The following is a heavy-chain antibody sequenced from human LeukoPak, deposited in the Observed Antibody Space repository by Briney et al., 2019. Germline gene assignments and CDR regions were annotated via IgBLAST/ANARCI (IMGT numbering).Heavy chain of an antibody. J-gene: IGHJ4*02. CDR3: ARAGYSSSWRERYKYYFDY. CDR1: GFTFSSYT. D-gene: IGHD6-13*01. Sequence: GGSLRLSCAASGFTFSSYTMNWVSQAPGKGLEWVSLISSSSSHIHYADSVRGRFTISRGNAKNSLYLQMKSLRAEDTAVYYCARAGYSSSWRERYKYYFDYWGQGTLVTVSS. CDR2: ISSSSSHI. V-gene: IGHV3-21*01.